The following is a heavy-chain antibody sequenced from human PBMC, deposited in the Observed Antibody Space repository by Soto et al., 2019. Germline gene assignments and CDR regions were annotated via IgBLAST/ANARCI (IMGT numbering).Heavy chain of an antibody. CDR3: ARIPTSGYHTHYYYGMDV. J-gene: IGHJ6*02. CDR1: GYTFWNFG. CDR2: ISPYNDNT. Sequence: QVYLEQSGAEVKKPGASVKVTCKASGYTFWNFGISWVRQAPGQGLEWMGWISPYNDNTNSAQKFQDRVTMTTDTSTSTAYMELRSLRSDDTAVYYCARIPTSGYHTHYYYGMDVWGQGTTVTVSS. V-gene: IGHV1-18*01. D-gene: IGHD3-22*01.